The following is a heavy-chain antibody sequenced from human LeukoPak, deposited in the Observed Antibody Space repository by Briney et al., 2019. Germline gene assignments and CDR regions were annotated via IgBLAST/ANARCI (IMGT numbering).Heavy chain of an antibody. CDR2: IIPIFGTA. J-gene: IGHJ4*02. D-gene: IGHD2-2*01. Sequence: ASVKVSCKASGGTFSSYAISWVRQAPGQGLEWMGGIIPIFGTANYAQKFQGRVTITADESTSTAYMELSSLRSEDTAVYYCARGVVVPAAMVGAGFFDYWGQGALVTVSS. CDR3: ARGVVVPAAMVGAGFFDY. V-gene: IGHV1-69*13. CDR1: GGTFSSYA.